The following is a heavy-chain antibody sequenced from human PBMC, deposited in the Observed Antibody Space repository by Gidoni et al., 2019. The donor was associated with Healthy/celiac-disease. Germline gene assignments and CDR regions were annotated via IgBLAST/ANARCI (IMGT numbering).Heavy chain of an antibody. CDR3: ARDQEIIAAAGNHCYYMDV. Sequence: QVQLVESGGGLVKPGGSLRLSCAASGFTFSDYYMSWIRQAPGKGLEWVSYISSSSSYTNYADSVKGRFTISRDNAKNSLYLQMNSLRAEDTAVYYCARDQEIIAAAGNHCYYMDVWGKGTTVTVSS. D-gene: IGHD6-13*01. CDR2: ISSSSSYT. CDR1: GFTFSDYY. V-gene: IGHV3-11*06. J-gene: IGHJ6*03.